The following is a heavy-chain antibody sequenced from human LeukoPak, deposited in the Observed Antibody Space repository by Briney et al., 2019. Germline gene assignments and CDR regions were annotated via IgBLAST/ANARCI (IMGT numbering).Heavy chain of an antibody. CDR2: ICRNSGSI. CDR3: AKDYYDSSGYYTLFDY. D-gene: IGHD3-22*01. CDR1: RLTSDDYS. V-gene: IGHV3-9*02. Sequence: PGRSLRLSCAASRLTSDDYSVHWVPPAPGKGLEWGSGICRNSGSIGYADSVKGRFTISRDNAKNSLYLQMDSLRAEDTALYYCAKDYYDSSGYYTLFDYWGQGTLVTVSS. J-gene: IGHJ4*02.